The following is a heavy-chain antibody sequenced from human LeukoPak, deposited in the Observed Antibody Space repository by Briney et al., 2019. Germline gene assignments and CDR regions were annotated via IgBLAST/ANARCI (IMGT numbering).Heavy chain of an antibody. D-gene: IGHD2-15*01. CDR1: GFTFSSYA. CDR2: ISGSGGST. J-gene: IGHJ4*02. CDR3: AKDSLGYCSGGSRYSDY. Sequence: PGGSLRLSCAASGFTFSSYAMSWVRQAPGKGLEWVSAISGSGGSTYYADSVKGRFTISRDNSKNTLYLQMNSLRAEDTAVYYCAKDSLGYCSGGSRYSDYWGQGTLVTVSS. V-gene: IGHV3-23*01.